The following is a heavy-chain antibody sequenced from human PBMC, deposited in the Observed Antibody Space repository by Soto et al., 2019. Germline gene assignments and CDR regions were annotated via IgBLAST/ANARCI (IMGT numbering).Heavy chain of an antibody. J-gene: IGHJ5*02. CDR1: GFSLTTNGVS. Sequence: QITLKESGPTLVKPTQTLTLTCALSGFSLTTNGVSVGWIRQPQVKALEWLALVYWNDDKRYSPSLKTRLTIPKDTSKNLVVLTLTNVDRVDTATYFCVRSEIEHNVVDPWGKGIPVTVSS. CDR3: VRSEIEHNVVDP. CDR2: VYWNDDK. D-gene: IGHD1-1*01. V-gene: IGHV2-5*01.